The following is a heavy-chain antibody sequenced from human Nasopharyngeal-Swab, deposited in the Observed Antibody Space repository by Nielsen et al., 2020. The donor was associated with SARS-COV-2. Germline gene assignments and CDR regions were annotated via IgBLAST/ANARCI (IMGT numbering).Heavy chain of an antibody. CDR1: GFTFDDYA. D-gene: IGHD3-16*01. Sequence: SLKISCAASGFTFDDYAMHWVRQAPGKGLEWVSGISWNSGSIGYADSVKGRFTISRDNAKNSLYLQMNRLRAEDTALYYCAKLPEPGEDAFDIWGQGTMVTVSS. CDR2: ISWNSGSI. CDR3: AKLPEPGEDAFDI. J-gene: IGHJ3*02. V-gene: IGHV3-9*01.